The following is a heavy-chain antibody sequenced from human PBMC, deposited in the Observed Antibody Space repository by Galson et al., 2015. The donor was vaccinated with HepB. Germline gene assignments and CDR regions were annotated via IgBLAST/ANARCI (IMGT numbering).Heavy chain of an antibody. J-gene: IGHJ6*02. D-gene: IGHD3-10*01. CDR1: GFTFTSSA. CDR3: AAQGDYGSGSYPRYYYYYGMDV. CDR2: IVVGSGNT. Sequence: SVKVSCKASGFTFTSSAMQWVRQARGQRLEWIGWIVVGSGNTNYAQKFQERVTITRDMSTSTAYMELSSLRSEDTAVYYCAAQGDYGSGSYPRYYYYYGMDVWGQGTTVTVSS. V-gene: IGHV1-58*02.